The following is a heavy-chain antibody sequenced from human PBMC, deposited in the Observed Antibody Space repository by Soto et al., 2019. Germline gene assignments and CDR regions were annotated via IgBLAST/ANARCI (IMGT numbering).Heavy chain of an antibody. V-gene: IGHV4-59*01. Sequence: QVQLQESGPGLVKPSETLSLTCTVSGGSISSYYWSWIRQPPGKGLEWIGYIYYSGSTNYNPSLKSRVTISVDTSKYQFSRKLISVTAADTAVYYCARRWGGTFDYWGQGTLVTVSS. J-gene: IGHJ4*02. D-gene: IGHD2-21*01. CDR1: GGSISSYY. CDR3: ARRWGGTFDY. CDR2: IYYSGST.